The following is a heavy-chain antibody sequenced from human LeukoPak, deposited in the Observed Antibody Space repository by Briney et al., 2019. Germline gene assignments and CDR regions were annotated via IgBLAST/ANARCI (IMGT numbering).Heavy chain of an antibody. CDR1: GGSFSGYY. CDR3: ARESGYCSAGSCYSFDY. Sequence: TSETLSLTCAVYGGSFSGYYWSWIRQPPGKGLEWIGEINHSGSTNYNPSLKSRVTISVDTSKNQFSLKLSSVTAADTAVYYCARESGYCSAGSCYSFDYWGQGTLVTVSS. J-gene: IGHJ4*02. CDR2: INHSGST. V-gene: IGHV4-34*01. D-gene: IGHD2-15*01.